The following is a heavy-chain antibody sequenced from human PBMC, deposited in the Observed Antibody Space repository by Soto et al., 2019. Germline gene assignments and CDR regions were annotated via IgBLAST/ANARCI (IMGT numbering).Heavy chain of an antibody. CDR3: ARDIRGYSRAFDY. J-gene: IGHJ4*02. Sequence: SETLSLTCTVSGDSVSSDSYYWTWIRQPPGKGLEWIGYISSSGSTKYNPSLKSRVTISLDTSSNQFSLELTSVTAADTAIYYCARDIRGYSRAFDYWGQGTLVTVPQ. CDR2: ISSSGST. D-gene: IGHD5-18*01. CDR1: GDSVSSDSYY. V-gene: IGHV4-61*01.